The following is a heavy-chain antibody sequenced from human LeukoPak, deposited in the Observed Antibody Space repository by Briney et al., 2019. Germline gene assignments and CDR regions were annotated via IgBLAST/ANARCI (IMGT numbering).Heavy chain of an antibody. CDR1: GFTFSSYW. Sequence: GSLRLSCAASGFTFSSYWMHWVRQAPGKGLEWVSYIRSSGSYTNYADSVRGRFTISRDNAKNSLYLQMNSLRVEDTAVYYCARAPFAINAFDIWGQGTMVTVSS. J-gene: IGHJ3*02. CDR2: IRSSGSYT. V-gene: IGHV3-21*05. D-gene: IGHD5-12*01. CDR3: ARAPFAINAFDI.